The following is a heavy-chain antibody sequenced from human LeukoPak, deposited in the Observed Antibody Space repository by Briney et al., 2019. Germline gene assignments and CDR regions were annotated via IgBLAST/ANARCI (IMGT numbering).Heavy chain of an antibody. V-gene: IGHV1-24*01. CDR1: GYTLTELS. CDR3: ACYYGLLFDY. CDR2: FDPEDGET. J-gene: IGHJ4*02. Sequence: ASVKVSCKVSGYTLTELSMHWGRQAPGKGLEWMGGFDPEDGETIYAQQFQGRVTMTEDNPTDTAYMELSSLRSEDTAVYYCACYYGLLFDYWGQGTLVTVSS. D-gene: IGHD2-21*02.